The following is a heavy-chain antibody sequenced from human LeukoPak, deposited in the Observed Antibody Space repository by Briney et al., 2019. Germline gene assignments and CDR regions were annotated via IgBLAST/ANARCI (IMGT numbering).Heavy chain of an antibody. J-gene: IGHJ4*02. Sequence: PGGSLRLSCEASGFTFSSYYMHWVRQPPGRGLVWVSRISSDGRTTNYADSVKGRFTISRDNAKNTLYLQMNSLTAADTAVYYCARGQRFGDFDYWGQGTLVTVSS. CDR1: GFTFSSYY. CDR3: ARGQRFGDFDY. D-gene: IGHD3-10*01. CDR2: ISSDGRTT. V-gene: IGHV3-74*01.